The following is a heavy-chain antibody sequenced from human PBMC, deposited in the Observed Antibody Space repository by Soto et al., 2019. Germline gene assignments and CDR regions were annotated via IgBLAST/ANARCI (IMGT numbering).Heavy chain of an antibody. J-gene: IGHJ4*02. CDR2: ISWNSGNI. D-gene: IGHD3-10*01. CDR3: AKDGSGGRGLA. CDR1: GFTFDDYA. Sequence: EVQLVESGGGLVQPGRSLRLSCAASGFTFDDYAMHWVRQAPGKGLEWVSGISWNSGNIRYADSVKGRFTISRDNAKNSLYLQMNSLRAEDTALYYCAKDGSGGRGLAWGQGTLVTVSS. V-gene: IGHV3-9*01.